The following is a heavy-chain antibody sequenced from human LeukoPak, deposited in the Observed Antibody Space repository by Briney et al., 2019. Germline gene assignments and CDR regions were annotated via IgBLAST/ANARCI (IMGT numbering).Heavy chain of an antibody. D-gene: IGHD2-15*01. CDR3: ARDVEYCSGGSCYAYDY. CDR2: IYSGGST. Sequence: PGGSLRLSCAASGFTVSSSYMSWVRQAPGKGLEWVSVIYSGGSTYYADSVKGRFTISRDNSKNTLYLQMNSLRAEDTAVYYCARDVEYCSGGSCYAYDYWGQGTLVTVSS. J-gene: IGHJ4*02. CDR1: GFTVSSSY. V-gene: IGHV3-53*01.